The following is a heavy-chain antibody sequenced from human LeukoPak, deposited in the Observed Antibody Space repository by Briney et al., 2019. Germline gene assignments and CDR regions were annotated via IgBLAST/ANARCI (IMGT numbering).Heavy chain of an antibody. J-gene: IGHJ5*02. D-gene: IGHD3-16*02. V-gene: IGHV4-4*07. CDR2: IYTSGST. Sequence: PSETLSLTCTVSGGSISSYYWSWIRQPAGKGLEWIRRIYTSGSTNYNPSLKSRVTMSVDTSKNQFSLKLSSVTAADTAVYYCARDKYDYVWGSYRMSWFDPWGQGTLVTVSS. CDR1: GGSISSYY. CDR3: ARDKYDYVWGSYRMSWFDP.